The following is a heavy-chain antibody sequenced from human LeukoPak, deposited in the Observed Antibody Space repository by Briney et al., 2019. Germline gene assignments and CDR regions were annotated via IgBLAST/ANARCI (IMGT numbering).Heavy chain of an antibody. V-gene: IGHV3-43D*04. CDR3: AKDRRPAAMDPFYCGMDV. J-gene: IGHJ6*04. CDR2: IGWDGGNA. D-gene: IGHD2-2*01. Sequence: GGSLTLPCVASGFPLDDCVMLWVRQAPGRGLEWVSFIGWDGGNANYADSVKGRFTISRDNSKNSLYLQMNSLRPEDTAFYYCAKDRRPAAMDPFYCGMDVWGEGTTVTVSS. CDR1: GFPLDDCV.